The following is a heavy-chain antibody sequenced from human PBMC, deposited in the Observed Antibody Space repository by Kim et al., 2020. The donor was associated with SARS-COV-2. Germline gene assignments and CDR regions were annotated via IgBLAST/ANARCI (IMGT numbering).Heavy chain of an antibody. CDR3: AADSGDDYSNLLGPRQYYYYGMDV. CDR1: GFTFTSSA. CDR2: IVVGSGNT. Sequence: ASVKVSCKASGFTFTSSAVQWVRQARGQRLEWIGWIVVGSGNTNYAQKFQERVTITRDMSTSTAYMELSSLRSEDTAVYYCAADSGDDYSNLLGPRQYYYYGMDVWGQGTTVTVSS. D-gene: IGHD4-4*01. V-gene: IGHV1-58*01. J-gene: IGHJ6*02.